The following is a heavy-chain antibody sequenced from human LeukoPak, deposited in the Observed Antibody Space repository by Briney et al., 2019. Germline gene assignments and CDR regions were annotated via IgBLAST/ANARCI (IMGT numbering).Heavy chain of an antibody. CDR3: ARGGPLWSSSWYEIDY. J-gene: IGHJ4*02. V-gene: IGHV1-46*01. CDR2: INPSGGST. D-gene: IGHD6-13*01. CDR1: GYTFTSYY. Sequence: ASVKVSCKASGYTFTSYYMHWVRQAPGQGLEWMGIINPSGGSTSYAQKFQGRVTMTRDTSTSTVYMELSSLRSEDTAVYYCARGGPLWSSSWYEIDYWGQGTLDTVSS.